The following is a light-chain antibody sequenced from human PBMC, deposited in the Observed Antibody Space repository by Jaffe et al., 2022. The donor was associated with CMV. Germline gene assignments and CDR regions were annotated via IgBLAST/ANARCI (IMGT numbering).Light chain of an antibody. Sequence: EIQMTQSPSTVSASVGDRVIITCRASQSVSSWLAWYQQRPGKAPKLLIQKASILESGVPSRFSGSGSGTEFTLTISSLQPDDFATYYCQQYDSDWTFGQGTEVEMK. CDR3: QQYDSDWT. CDR1: QSVSSW. J-gene: IGKJ1*01. V-gene: IGKV1-5*03. CDR2: KAS.